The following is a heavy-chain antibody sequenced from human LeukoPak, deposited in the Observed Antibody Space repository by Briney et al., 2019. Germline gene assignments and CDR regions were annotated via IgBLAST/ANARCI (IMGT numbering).Heavy chain of an antibody. D-gene: IGHD4-17*01. V-gene: IGHV4-34*01. CDR1: GGSFSGYY. CDR3: ARTSMTTVPFPDY. J-gene: IGHJ4*02. CDR2: INHSGST. Sequence: SETLSLTCAVYGGSFSGYYWSWIRQPPGKGLEWIGEINHSGSTNYNPSLKSRVTISVDTSKNQFSLKLSSVTAADTAVYYCARTSMTTVPFPDYWGQGTLVTVSS.